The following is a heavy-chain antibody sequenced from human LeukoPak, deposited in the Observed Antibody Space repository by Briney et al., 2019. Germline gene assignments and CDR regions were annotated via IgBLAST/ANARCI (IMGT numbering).Heavy chain of an antibody. V-gene: IGHV5-51*01. D-gene: IGHD2-2*01. CDR2: IYPGDSNT. CDR1: GYSLTTYW. CDR3: ARVCCTSTSSFDP. Sequence: GESLKISCKGSGYSLTTYWIGWVRQMPGKGLEWMGSIYPGDSNTRYSPSFQGQVTISVDKSIDTAYLQWSSLKASDTAMYYCARVCCTSTSSFDPWGQGTLVTVSS. J-gene: IGHJ5*02.